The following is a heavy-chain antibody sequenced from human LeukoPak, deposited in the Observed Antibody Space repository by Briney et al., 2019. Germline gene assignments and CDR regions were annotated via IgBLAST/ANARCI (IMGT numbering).Heavy chain of an antibody. J-gene: IGHJ4*02. Sequence: SETLSLTCKVSNYSVRSDLHWSWIRQSPGRGLEWIASIYQSGHAYYSPSLESRVLISFDTSKKELSLKINSVTATDTALYYCASLRFGDSYFDFWGQGTQVTVSS. D-gene: IGHD3-10*01. V-gene: IGHV4-38-2*02. CDR2: IYQSGHA. CDR1: NYSVRSDLH. CDR3: ASLRFGDSYFDF.